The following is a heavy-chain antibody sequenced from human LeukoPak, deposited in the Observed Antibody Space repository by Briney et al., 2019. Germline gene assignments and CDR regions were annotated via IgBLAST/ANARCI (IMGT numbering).Heavy chain of an antibody. J-gene: IGHJ6*03. D-gene: IGHD2-8*01. CDR2: IYPDDSDT. CDR1: GYSFTSYW. V-gene: IGHV5-51*01. Sequence: GESLKIFCKASGYSFTSYWIGWVRPMPGKGLEWMGIIYPDDSDTRYSPSFEGQVIISVDKSISTAYLQWSSLKASDTATYYCARHGHCTNGVCYSNYYYYMDVWGKGTTVTVA. CDR3: ARHGHCTNGVCYSNYYYYMDV.